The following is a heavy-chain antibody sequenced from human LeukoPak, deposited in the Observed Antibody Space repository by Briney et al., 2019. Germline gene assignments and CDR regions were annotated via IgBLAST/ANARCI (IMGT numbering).Heavy chain of an antibody. V-gene: IGHV3-21*06. CDR2: ISTASIYI. Sequence: GGSLRLSCAASGFSFNTYNMNWVRQAPGKGLEWVSSISTASIYIYYADSVKGRFTISRDNAKNSLYLQMNSLRAEDTAVYYCARAKPKNMVRGLIMRRESRYYFDYWGQGTLVTVS. CDR1: GFSFNTYN. CDR3: ARAKPKNMVRGLIMRRESRYYFDY. D-gene: IGHD3-10*01. J-gene: IGHJ4*02.